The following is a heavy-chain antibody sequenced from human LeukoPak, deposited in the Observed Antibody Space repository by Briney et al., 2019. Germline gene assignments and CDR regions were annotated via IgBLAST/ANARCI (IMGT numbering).Heavy chain of an antibody. D-gene: IGHD6-19*01. Sequence: GGSLRLSCAASGFTFDDYGMSWVRQAPGKWLEWVSGINWNGGSTGYADSVKGRFTISRDNAKNSLYLQMNSLRAEDTAMYYCARHLHLTYSSGWRIRDWFDPWGQGTLVTVSS. CDR3: ARHLHLTYSSGWRIRDWFDP. CDR1: GFTFDDYG. J-gene: IGHJ5*02. CDR2: INWNGGST. V-gene: IGHV3-20*04.